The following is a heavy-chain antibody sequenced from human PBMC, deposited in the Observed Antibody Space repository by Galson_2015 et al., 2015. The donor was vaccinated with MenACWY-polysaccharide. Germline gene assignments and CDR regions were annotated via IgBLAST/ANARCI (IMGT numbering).Heavy chain of an antibody. CDR3: AKDLRIDYDGDPDVFDI. V-gene: IGHV3-9*01. CDR1: GFNFDDYA. D-gene: IGHD3-22*01. Sequence: SLRLSCAASGFNFDDYAMHWVRQFPGKGLEWVSGISWNSGYMGYADSVKGRFTISRDNAKKSLYLQMNSLRAEDTALYYCAKDLRIDYDGDPDVFDIWGQGTMVTVS. CDR2: ISWNSGYM. J-gene: IGHJ3*02.